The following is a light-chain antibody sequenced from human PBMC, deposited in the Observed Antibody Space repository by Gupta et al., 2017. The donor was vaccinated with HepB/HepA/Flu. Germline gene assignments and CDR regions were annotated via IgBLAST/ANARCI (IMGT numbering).Light chain of an antibody. Sequence: DIQLTQSPSFLSASVGDRVTITCRASQGISSYLAWYQQKPGKAPKLLIYAASTLQSGVPSRFSGSGSGTEFTLTIRSLAPEDFATYYCQQLNSSPRTFGQGTKMEIK. CDR2: AAS. J-gene: IGKJ2*02. V-gene: IGKV1-9*01. CDR3: QQLNSSPRT. CDR1: QGISSY.